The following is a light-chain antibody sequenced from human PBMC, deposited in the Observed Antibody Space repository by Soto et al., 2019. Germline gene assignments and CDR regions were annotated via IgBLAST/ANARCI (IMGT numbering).Light chain of an antibody. CDR1: SSDVGSYNL. V-gene: IGLV2-23*01. CDR2: EGS. Sequence: QSALTQPASVSGSPGQSITISCTGTSSDVGSYNLVSWYQQHPGKAPKLMIYEGSKRPSGVANRFSGCKSGNTASLPISGRQAADEADYYCCSYAGSSTSAVFGGGTQLTVL. CDR3: CSYAGSSTSAV. J-gene: IGLJ7*01.